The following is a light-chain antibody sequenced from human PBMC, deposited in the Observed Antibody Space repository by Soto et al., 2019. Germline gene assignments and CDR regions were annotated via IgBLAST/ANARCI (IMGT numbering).Light chain of an antibody. Sequence: QMAQPLSNRSAYLEGRGTFSFRASQSISSWLAWYQQKPGKAPKLLIYDASSLESGVPSRFSGSGSGTEFTLTISSLQPDDFATYYCQQYNSYSWTFGRGTKVDIK. V-gene: IGKV1-5*01. CDR1: QSISSW. J-gene: IGKJ1*01. CDR3: QQYNSYSWT. CDR2: DAS.